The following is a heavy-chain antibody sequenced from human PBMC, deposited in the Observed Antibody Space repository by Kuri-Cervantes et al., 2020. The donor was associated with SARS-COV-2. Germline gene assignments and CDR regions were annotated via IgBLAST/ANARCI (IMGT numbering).Heavy chain of an antibody. V-gene: IGHV3-11*01. J-gene: IGHJ5*02. Sequence: GESLKISCAASGFTFSDYYMSWVRQAPGKGLEWVSYISSSGSTIYYADSVKGRFTISRDNAKNSLYLQMNSLRAEDTAVYYCARDKGQVAVASSWWFDPWGQGTLVTVSS. D-gene: IGHD6-19*01. CDR3: ARDKGQVAVASSWWFDP. CDR1: GFTFSDYY. CDR2: ISSSGSTI.